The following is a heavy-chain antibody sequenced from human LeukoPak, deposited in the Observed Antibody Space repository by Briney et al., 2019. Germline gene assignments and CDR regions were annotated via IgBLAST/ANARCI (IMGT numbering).Heavy chain of an antibody. CDR1: GFSFNVEY. J-gene: IGHJ6*02. CDR3: VRAAAVLEAPNYYYYYGMDV. CDR2: ISASGDFR. Sequence: GGSLRLSCAASGFSFNVEYMSWIRQAPGQGLQWIAYISASGDFRRSTDSVKGQFTISRDNAKNSLYLQMNSLRAEDTAVYCCVRAAAVLEAPNYYYYYGMDVWGQGTTVTVSS. V-gene: IGHV3-11*04. D-gene: IGHD6-13*01.